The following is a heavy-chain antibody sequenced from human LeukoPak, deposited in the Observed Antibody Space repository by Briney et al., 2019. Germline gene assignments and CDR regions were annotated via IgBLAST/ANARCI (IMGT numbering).Heavy chain of an antibody. CDR1: GFTFRGYW. CDR3: TGGDSSSKIDY. J-gene: IGHJ4*02. Sequence: GGSLRLSCAASGFTFRGYWMSWVRQAPGKGLEWVANIKEDGSEKYYVDSVKGRFTISRDNAKNSLNLQMDSLRVEDTAVYYCTGGDSSSKIDYWGQGTLVTVSS. D-gene: IGHD6-6*01. CDR2: IKEDGSEK. V-gene: IGHV3-7*01.